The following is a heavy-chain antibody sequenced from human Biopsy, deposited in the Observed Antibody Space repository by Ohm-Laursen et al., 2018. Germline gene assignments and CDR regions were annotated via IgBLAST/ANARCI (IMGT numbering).Heavy chain of an antibody. CDR3: ARSRGSSGIATIYYYGMDV. CDR1: GFTLSSYS. V-gene: IGHV3-21*01. J-gene: IGHJ6*02. CDR2: ISSSSDNI. Sequence: GSLRLSCTASGFTLSSYSMNWVRQTPGKGLEWASTISSSSDNIYYVDSVKGRFTISRDNAKNSLYLQMNSLSAEDTAVYYCARSRGSSGIATIYYYGMDVWGQGTLVTVSS. D-gene: IGHD3-10*01.